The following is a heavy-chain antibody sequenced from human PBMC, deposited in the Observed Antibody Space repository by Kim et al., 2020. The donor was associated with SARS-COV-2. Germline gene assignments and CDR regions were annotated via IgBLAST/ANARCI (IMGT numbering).Heavy chain of an antibody. J-gene: IGHJ4*02. CDR2: ISYDGSNK. CDR3: ARDYLKWELIGVDY. CDR1: GFTFSSYG. Sequence: GGSLRLSCAASGFTFSSYGMHWVRQAPGKGLEWVAVISYDGSNKYYADSVKGRFTISRDNSKNTLYLQMNSLRAEDTAVYYCARDYLKWELIGVDYWGQG. D-gene: IGHD1-26*01. V-gene: IGHV3-33*05.